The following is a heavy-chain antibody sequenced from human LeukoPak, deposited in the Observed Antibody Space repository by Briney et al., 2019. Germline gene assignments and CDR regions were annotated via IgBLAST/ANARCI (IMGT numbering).Heavy chain of an antibody. D-gene: IGHD3-22*01. CDR2: IKSKTDGGTT. V-gene: IGHV3-15*01. Sequence: GGSLRLSXAASGFTFSNAWMSWVRQAPGKGLEWLGRIKSKTDGGTTDYAAPVKGRFTISRDDSKNTLYLQMNSLKTEGTAVYYCTTVITRNYWGQGTLVTVSS. CDR3: TTVITRNY. J-gene: IGHJ4*02. CDR1: GFTFSNAW.